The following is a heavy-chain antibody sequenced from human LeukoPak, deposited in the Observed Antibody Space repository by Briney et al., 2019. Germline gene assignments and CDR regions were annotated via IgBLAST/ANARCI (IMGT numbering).Heavy chain of an antibody. CDR1: GYTFTGYY. CDR3: ARDKGGAVAGVFDY. CDR2: INPNSGGT. J-gene: IGHJ4*02. D-gene: IGHD6-19*01. V-gene: IGHV1-2*02. Sequence: ASVKVSCKASGYTFTGYYMHWVRQAPGQGLEWMGWINPNSGGTNYAQKFQGRVTLTRDTTISTAYMELSWLRSDDTAIYYCARDKGGAVAGVFDYWGQGTLVTVSS.